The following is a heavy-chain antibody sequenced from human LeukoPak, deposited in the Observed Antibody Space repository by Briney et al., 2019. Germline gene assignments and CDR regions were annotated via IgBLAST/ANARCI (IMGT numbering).Heavy chain of an antibody. J-gene: IGHJ5*02. D-gene: IGHD3-22*01. CDR3: ARGRMIVVKMVLGYWFDP. CDR2: INHSGST. CDR1: GGSFSGYY. Sequence: SETLSLTCAVSGGSFSGYYWSWIRQPPGKGLEWIGEINHSGSTNYNPSLKSRVTISVDTCKNQFSLKLSSVTAADTAVYYCARGRMIVVKMVLGYWFDPWGQGTLVTVSS. V-gene: IGHV4-34*01.